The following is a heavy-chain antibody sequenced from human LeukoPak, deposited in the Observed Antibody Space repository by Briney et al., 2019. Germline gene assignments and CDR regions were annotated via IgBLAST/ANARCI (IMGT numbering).Heavy chain of an antibody. CDR1: GRSISCGGYS. J-gene: IGHJ3*02. V-gene: IGHV4-30-2*01. CDR3: ASSYYVHAFDI. Sequence: SQTLSLTCAVSGRSISCGGYSWSWIRQPPGKGLEWIGYIYHSGSTYYNPSLKSRVTISVDRSRIQFSQKLSSVTAADTAVYYCASSYYVHAFDIWGQGTMVTVSS. D-gene: IGHD3-10*02. CDR2: IYHSGST.